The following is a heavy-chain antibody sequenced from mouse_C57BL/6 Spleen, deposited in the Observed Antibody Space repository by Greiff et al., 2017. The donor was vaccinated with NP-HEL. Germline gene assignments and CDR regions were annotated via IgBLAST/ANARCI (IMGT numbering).Heavy chain of an antibody. CDR1: GFSFNTYA. J-gene: IGHJ1*03. CDR2: IRSKSNNYAT. CDR3: VRHRFDGTDV. D-gene: IGHD2-3*01. Sequence: EVQRVESGGGLVQPKGSLKLSCAASGFSFNTYAMNWVRQAPGKGVEWVARIRSKSNNYATYYAESVKDRFTISKDDSESMLYLQMNNLKTEDTAMYYCVRHRFDGTDVWGTGTTVTVSS. V-gene: IGHV10-1*01.